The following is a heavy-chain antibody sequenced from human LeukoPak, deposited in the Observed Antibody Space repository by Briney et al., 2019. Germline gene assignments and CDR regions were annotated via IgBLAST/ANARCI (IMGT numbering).Heavy chain of an antibody. J-gene: IGHJ6*03. CDR1: GYTFISYY. Sequence: GASVKVPCKASGYTFISYYIHWVRQAPGQGLEWMGIINPNGGSTSYAQKFQGRVSMTRDTSTSTVYMELSSLRSEDTAVYYCARGYSGYYYYMDVSGKGTTVTASS. CDR3: ARGYSGYYYYMDV. D-gene: IGHD5-12*01. V-gene: IGHV1-46*01. CDR2: INPNGGST.